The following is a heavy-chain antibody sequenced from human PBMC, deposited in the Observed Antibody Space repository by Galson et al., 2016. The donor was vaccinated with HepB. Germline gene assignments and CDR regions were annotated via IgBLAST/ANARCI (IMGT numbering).Heavy chain of an antibody. Sequence: SLRLSCAASGFTFSSYAMHRVRQAPGKGLEWVAVISFDGSNNFYADSAKGRFTISRDHSKNTLYLQMNSLRAEDTAVYYCARDDDYVWGTYRYTRTVPQYYFDYWGQGTLVTVSS. CDR3: ARDDDYVWGTYRYTRTVPQYYFDY. J-gene: IGHJ4*02. CDR1: GFTFSSYA. V-gene: IGHV3-30-3*01. D-gene: IGHD3-16*02. CDR2: ISFDGSNN.